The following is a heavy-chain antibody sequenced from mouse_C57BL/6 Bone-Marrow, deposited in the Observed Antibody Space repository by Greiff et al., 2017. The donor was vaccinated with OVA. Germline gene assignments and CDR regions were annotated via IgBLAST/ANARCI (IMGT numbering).Heavy chain of an antibody. V-gene: IGHV1-54*01. CDR3: ARYSNP. J-gene: IGHJ3*01. Sequence: QVQLQQSGAELVRPGTSVKVSCKASGYAFTNYLIEWVKQRPGQGLEWIGVINPGSGGTNYNEKFKGKATLTVDKSSSTAYMQLSSLTSEDSAVYFCARYSNPWGQGTLVTVSA. CDR1: GYAFTNYL. D-gene: IGHD2-5*01. CDR2: INPGSGGT.